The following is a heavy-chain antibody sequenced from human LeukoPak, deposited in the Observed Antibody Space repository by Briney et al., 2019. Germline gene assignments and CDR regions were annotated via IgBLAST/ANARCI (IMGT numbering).Heavy chain of an antibody. CDR2: IMTGGRQK. V-gene: IGHV3-7*01. CDR1: AFIFSSYW. J-gene: IGHJ4*02. Sequence: GGSLRLSWVAFAFIFSSYWMSWVRQPPGKGLEWVATIMTGGRQKYYVDSGKGRFTMSRDNAKNSLCLQMNSLRAEDTAVDYCARAPSRRDGYNHRGYYFDYWGLGTLVTVSS. CDR3: ARAPSRRDGYNHRGYYFDY. D-gene: IGHD5-24*01.